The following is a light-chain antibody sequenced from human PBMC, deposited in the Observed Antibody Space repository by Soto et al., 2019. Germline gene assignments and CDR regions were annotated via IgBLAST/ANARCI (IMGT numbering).Light chain of an antibody. CDR1: QSVSST. CDR2: GAS. J-gene: IGKJ1*01. CDR3: QQYNNWPPWT. Sequence: EIVMTQSPATLSVSPGERATLSCRASQSVSSTLAWYQQKRCQAPRLLIYGASTRATGIPARFSGSGSGTEFTLTISRLQSEDFAVYYCQQYNNWPPWTFGQGTKVEIK. V-gene: IGKV3-15*01.